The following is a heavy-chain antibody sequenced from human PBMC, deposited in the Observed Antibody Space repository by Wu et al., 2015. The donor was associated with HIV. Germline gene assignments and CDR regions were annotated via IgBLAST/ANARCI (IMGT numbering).Heavy chain of an antibody. CDR3: TRGEWENQRRDPTPYIR. CDR2: ITIYNSGT. V-gene: IGHV1-18*04. CDR1: GYAFSQYS. J-gene: IGHJ4*02. Sequence: QVLLEQSGPVLTKPGTSVKLSCETSGYAFSQYSIHWVRQAPGQGLEWLGWITIYNSGTKYAQRFRDRISMTTDASTNAAYLELRRLNSDDTALYYCTRGEWENQRRDPTPYIRGGRGTVVTVS. D-gene: IGHD1-26*01.